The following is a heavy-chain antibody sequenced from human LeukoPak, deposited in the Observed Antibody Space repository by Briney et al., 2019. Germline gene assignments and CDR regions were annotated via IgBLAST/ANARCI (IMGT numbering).Heavy chain of an antibody. Sequence: KPSETLSLTCAVYGGSFSGYYWNWIRQPPGKGLEWIGEINHSGSAYYNPSLKSRVTISVDTSKNQVSLKLTSVTAADTAVYYCARGPDSGSYFAWFDPWGQGTLVTVSS. CDR1: GGSFSGYY. V-gene: IGHV4-34*01. CDR2: INHSGSA. CDR3: ARGPDSGSYFAWFDP. J-gene: IGHJ5*02. D-gene: IGHD3-10*01.